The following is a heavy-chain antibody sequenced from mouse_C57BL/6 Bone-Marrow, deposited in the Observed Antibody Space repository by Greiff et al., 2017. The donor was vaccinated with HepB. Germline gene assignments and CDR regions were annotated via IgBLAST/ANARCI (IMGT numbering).Heavy chain of an antibody. Sequence: QVQLKQPGTELVKPGASVKLSCKASGYTFTSYWMHWVKQRPGQGLEWIGNINPSNGGTNYNEKFKSKATLTVDKSSSTAYMQLSSLTSEDSAVYYCAREALTTVVATDYWGQGTTLTVSS. V-gene: IGHV1-53*01. CDR2: INPSNGGT. D-gene: IGHD1-1*01. CDR3: AREALTTVVATDY. J-gene: IGHJ2*01. CDR1: GYTFTSYW.